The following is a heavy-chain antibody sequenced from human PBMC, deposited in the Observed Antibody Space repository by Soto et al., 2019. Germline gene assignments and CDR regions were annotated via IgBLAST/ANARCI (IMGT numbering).Heavy chain of an antibody. CDR3: ARVGDSDAFDI. CDR2: TRNKANSYTT. D-gene: IGHD3-16*01. V-gene: IGHV3-72*01. J-gene: IGHJ3*02. Sequence: GGSLRLSCAASGFTFSDHYMDWVRQAPGKGLEWVGRTRNKANSYTTEYAASVKGRFTISRDDSKNSLYLQMNSLKTEDTALYYCARVGDSDAFDIWGQGTMVTVSS. CDR1: GFTFSDHY.